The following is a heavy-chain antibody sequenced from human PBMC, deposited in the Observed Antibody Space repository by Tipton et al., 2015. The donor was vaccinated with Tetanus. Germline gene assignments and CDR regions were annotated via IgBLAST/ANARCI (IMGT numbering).Heavy chain of an antibody. D-gene: IGHD1-7*01. CDR2: IFHSGST. Sequence: TLSLTCTVSGGSMSNNYWSWIRQPPGKGLEWIAYIFHSGSTNYSPSLKSRVAISMETSKNQISLKLSSVTAADTAVYYIARANYDSSKKGPFDSWGQGSLVIVSS. V-gene: IGHV4-59*07. J-gene: IGHJ4*02. CDR3: ARANYDSSKKGPFDS. CDR1: GGSMSNNY.